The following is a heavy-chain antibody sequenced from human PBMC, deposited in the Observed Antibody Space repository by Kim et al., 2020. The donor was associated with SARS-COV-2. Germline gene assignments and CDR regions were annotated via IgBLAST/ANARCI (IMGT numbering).Heavy chain of an antibody. Sequence: SVKVSCKASGGTFSSYTISWVRQAPGQGLEWMGRIIPILGIANYAQKFQGRVTITADKSTSTAYMELSSLRSEDTAVYYCARTGIAVAGPDYFDYWGQGTLVTVSS. CDR3: ARTGIAVAGPDYFDY. J-gene: IGHJ4*02. CDR2: IIPILGIA. D-gene: IGHD6-19*01. V-gene: IGHV1-69*02. CDR1: GGTFSSYT.